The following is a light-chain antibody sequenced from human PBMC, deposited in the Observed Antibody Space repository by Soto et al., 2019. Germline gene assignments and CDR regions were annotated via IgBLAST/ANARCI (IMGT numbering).Light chain of an antibody. J-gene: IGLJ2*01. CDR3: TSYTGANTVL. Sequence: QSVLTQPASVSGSPGQSITISCTGTSSDVGRYNYVSWYQQHPGRAPKLIIYEVINRPSGVSSRFSASKSGSTASLTISGLQAEDEADYYCTSYTGANTVLFGGGTKVTVL. CDR2: EVI. CDR1: SSDVGRYNY. V-gene: IGLV2-14*01.